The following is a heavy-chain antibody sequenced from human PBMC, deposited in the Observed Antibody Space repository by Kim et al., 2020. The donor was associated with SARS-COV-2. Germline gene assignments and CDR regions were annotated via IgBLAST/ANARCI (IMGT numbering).Heavy chain of an antibody. CDR3: AKDCRAVATPFYYYYYGMDV. CDR2: ISGSGGST. J-gene: IGHJ6*02. V-gene: IGHV3-23*01. CDR1: GFTFSSYA. Sequence: GGSLRHSCAASGFTFSSYAMSWVRQAPGKGLEWVSAISGSGGSTYYADSVKGRFTISRDNSKNTLYLQMNSLRAEDTAVYYCAKDCRAVATPFYYYYYGMDVWGQGTTVTVSS. D-gene: IGHD6-19*01.